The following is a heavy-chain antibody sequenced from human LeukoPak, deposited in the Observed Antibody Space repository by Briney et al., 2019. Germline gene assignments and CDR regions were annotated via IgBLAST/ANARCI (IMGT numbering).Heavy chain of an antibody. D-gene: IGHD1-26*01. CDR2: ISAYNGNT. Sequence: ASVKVSCTASGYTFTIYGISWVRQAPGQGREWMGWISAYNGNTNYAQKLQGRVTMTTDTSTSTAYMELRSLRSDDTAVYYCARDRGSQGYFDYWGQGTLVTGSS. J-gene: IGHJ4*02. CDR1: GYTFTIYG. V-gene: IGHV1-18*01. CDR3: ARDRGSQGYFDY.